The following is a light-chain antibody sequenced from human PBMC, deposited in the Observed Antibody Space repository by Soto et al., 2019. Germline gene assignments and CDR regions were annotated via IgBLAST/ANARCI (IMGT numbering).Light chain of an antibody. CDR1: SSDVGGYNS. Sequence: QSALTQPASVSGSPGQSITISCTGTSSDVGGYNSGSWYQKDPGKAPKVMIYDVTNRPSGVSNRFSGSKSSNTASLTILGLQAVYEADFYCSTYTSTLTILFGGGTHLTVL. CDR3: STYTSTLTIL. J-gene: IGLJ2*01. V-gene: IGLV2-14*01. CDR2: DVT.